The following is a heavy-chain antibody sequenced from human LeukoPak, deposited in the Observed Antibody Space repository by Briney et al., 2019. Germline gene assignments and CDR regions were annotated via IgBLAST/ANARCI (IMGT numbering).Heavy chain of an antibody. J-gene: IGHJ4*02. Sequence: GASVKVSCKASGYTFTGYYMHWVRQAPGQGLEWMGWIIPIFGTANYAQKFQGRVTITTDESTSTAYMELSSLRSEDTAVYYCAREFQNRGYYDSSGPAYWGQGTLVTVSS. CDR3: AREFQNRGYYDSSGPAY. D-gene: IGHD3-22*01. V-gene: IGHV1-69*05. CDR1: GYTFTGYY. CDR2: IIPIFGTA.